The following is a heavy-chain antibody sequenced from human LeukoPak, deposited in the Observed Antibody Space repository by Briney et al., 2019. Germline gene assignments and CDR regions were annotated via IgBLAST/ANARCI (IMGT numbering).Heavy chain of an antibody. V-gene: IGHV3-21*01. CDR2: ISSSSSYI. CDR1: GFTFSSYS. Sequence: GGSLRLSCAASGFTFSSYSMNWVRQAPGKGLEWVSSISSSSSYIYYADSVKGRFTISRDNAKNSLYLQMNSLRAEDTAVYYCARGGTYYYDSSGYDAFDIWGQGTMVTVPS. J-gene: IGHJ3*02. D-gene: IGHD3-22*01. CDR3: ARGGTYYYDSSGYDAFDI.